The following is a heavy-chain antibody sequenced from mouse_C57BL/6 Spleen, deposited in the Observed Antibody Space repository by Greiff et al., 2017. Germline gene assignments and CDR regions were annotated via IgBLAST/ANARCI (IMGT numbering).Heavy chain of an antibody. CDR1: GYTFTSYW. J-gene: IGHJ3*01. Sequence: QVQLQQSGAELVMPGASVKLSCKASGYTFTSYWMHWVKQRPGQGLEWIGEIDPSDSYTNYNQKFTGKSTLTVDKSSSTAYMQLSSLTSEDSAVYYCATIYYYGRGAYWGQGTLVTVSA. V-gene: IGHV1-69*01. CDR3: ATIYYYGRGAY. CDR2: IDPSDSYT. D-gene: IGHD1-1*01.